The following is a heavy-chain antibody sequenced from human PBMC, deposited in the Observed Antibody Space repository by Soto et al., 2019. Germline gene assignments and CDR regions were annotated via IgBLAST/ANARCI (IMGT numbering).Heavy chain of an antibody. CDR1: GGCLWGYY. J-gene: IGHJ6*02. V-gene: IGHV4-34*01. CDR3: ATGRLHSLQFNYGMDV. CDR2: INHSGST. D-gene: IGHD6-25*01. Sequence: SESLSLSCAVCGGCLWGYYWSGIRQPPGKGLEWIGEINHSGSTNYNPSLKSRVTISVDTSKNQFSLKLSSVTAADTAVYYCATGRLHSLQFNYGMDVWAQGTTVTVSS.